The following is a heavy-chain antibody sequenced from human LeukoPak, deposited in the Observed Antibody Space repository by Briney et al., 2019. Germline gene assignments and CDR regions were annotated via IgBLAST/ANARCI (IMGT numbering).Heavy chain of an antibody. V-gene: IGHV4-4*09. CDR1: GGSISSYY. D-gene: IGHD3-3*01. Sequence: SETLSLTCTVSGGSISSYYWSWIRQPPGKGLEWIGYIYTSGSTNYNPSLKSRVTISVDTSKNQFSLKLSSVTAADTAVYYCARQGYDFWSGYHNWFDPWGQGTLVTVSS. CDR2: IYTSGST. CDR3: ARQGYDFWSGYHNWFDP. J-gene: IGHJ5*02.